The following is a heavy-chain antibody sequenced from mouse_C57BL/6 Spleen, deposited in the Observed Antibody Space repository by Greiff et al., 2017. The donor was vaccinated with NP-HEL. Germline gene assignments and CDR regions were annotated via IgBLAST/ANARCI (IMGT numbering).Heavy chain of an antibody. CDR3: ARGLRLRYFDV. V-gene: IGHV1-52*01. Sequence: VQLQQPGAELVRPGSSVKLSCKASGYTFTSYWMHWVKQRPIQGLEWIGNIDPSDSETHYNQKFKDKATLTVDKSSSTAYMQRSSLTSEDSAVYDCARGLRLRYFDVWGTGTTVTVSS. D-gene: IGHD3-2*02. CDR2: IDPSDSET. J-gene: IGHJ1*03. CDR1: GYTFTSYW.